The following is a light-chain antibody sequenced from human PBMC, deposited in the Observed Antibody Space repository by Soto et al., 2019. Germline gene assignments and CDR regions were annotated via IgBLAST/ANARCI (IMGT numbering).Light chain of an antibody. Sequence: ETVLTQSPGTLSLSPGERATLSCRASHGISSTYLAWYQQKPGQAPRLLIYSASTRATGVPDRFSGSGSGTHFTLTITRLEPEDFAIYICQNYNLSFGPGTKVDIK. CDR3: QNYNLS. V-gene: IGKV3-20*01. CDR2: SAS. CDR1: HGISSTY. J-gene: IGKJ3*01.